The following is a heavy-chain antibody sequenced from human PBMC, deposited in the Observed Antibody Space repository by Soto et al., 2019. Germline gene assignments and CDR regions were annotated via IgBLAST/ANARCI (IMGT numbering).Heavy chain of an antibody. V-gene: IGHV4-31*03. CDR2: IYYSGST. CDR3: ARGFPLMITFGGVVDAFDS. CDR1: GGSISSGGYY. Sequence: QVQLQESGPGLVKPSQTLSLTCTVSGGSISSGGYYWSWIRQPPGKGLEWLGYIYYSGSTYYTPSLKSRVTISVDTSKNQFSLKLSSVTAADTAVYYCARGFPLMITFGGVVDAFDSWVQGTMVTVSS. J-gene: IGHJ3*02. D-gene: IGHD3-16*01.